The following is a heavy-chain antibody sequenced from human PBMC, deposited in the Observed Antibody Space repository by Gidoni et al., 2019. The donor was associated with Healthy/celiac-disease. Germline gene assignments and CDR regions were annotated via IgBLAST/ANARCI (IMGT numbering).Heavy chain of an antibody. Sequence: SSVKVSCKASGGTFSSYAISWVRQAPGQELEWSGGIIPIFGTANYAQKFQGRVTITADESTSTAYMELSSLRSEDTAVYYCASGSRESGYYQIDYWGQGTLVTVSS. D-gene: IGHD3-3*01. CDR1: GGTFSSYA. J-gene: IGHJ4*02. CDR2: IIPIFGTA. CDR3: ASGSRESGYYQIDY. V-gene: IGHV1-69*01.